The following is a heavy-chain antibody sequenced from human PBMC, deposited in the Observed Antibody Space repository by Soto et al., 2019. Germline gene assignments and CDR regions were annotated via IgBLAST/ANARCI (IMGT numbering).Heavy chain of an antibody. CDR3: AKWDGYGDH. V-gene: IGHV3-23*01. J-gene: IGHJ5*02. D-gene: IGHD5-18*01. CDR1: GFSFSSYS. Sequence: EVQLLESGGDLVQPGGSLRLSCEASGFSFSSYSFTWVRQAPGKGLEWVAGISIGGDKTWHADSVKGRFTISRDNSKNTVYLQMKSLRVDDTAVYYCAKWDGYGDHWGQGTLVTVSS. CDR2: ISIGGDKT.